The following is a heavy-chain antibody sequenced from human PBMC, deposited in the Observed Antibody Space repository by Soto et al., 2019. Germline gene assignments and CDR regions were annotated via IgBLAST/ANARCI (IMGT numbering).Heavy chain of an antibody. V-gene: IGHV1-8*01. D-gene: IGHD6-19*01. CDR2: MNPNSGNT. CDR3: ARERTVAGNDY. Sequence: ASVKGSCKASGYTFTSYDINLVRQATGQGLEWMGWMNPNSGNTGYAQKFQGRVTMTRNTSISTAYMELSSLRSEDTAVYYCARERTVAGNDYWGQGTLVTVSS. CDR1: GYTFTSYD. J-gene: IGHJ4*02.